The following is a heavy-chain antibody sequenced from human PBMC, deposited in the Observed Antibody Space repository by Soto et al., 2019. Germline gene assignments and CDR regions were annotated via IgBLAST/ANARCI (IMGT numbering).Heavy chain of an antibody. D-gene: IGHD3-10*01. J-gene: IGHJ4*02. CDR1: GGANSSYC. CDR3: ARVGVSTDFDY. Sequence: ETLYRNCNSAGGANSSYCWSWILQPPGKGLEWIGYIYYSGSTNYNPSLKSRVTISVDTSKNQFSLKLSSVTAADTAVYYCARVGVSTDFDYWGQGNLVTVSS. CDR2: IYYSGST. V-gene: IGHV4-59*01.